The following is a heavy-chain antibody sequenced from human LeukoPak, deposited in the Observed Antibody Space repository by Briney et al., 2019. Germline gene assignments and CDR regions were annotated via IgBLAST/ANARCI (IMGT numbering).Heavy chain of an antibody. CDR1: GGSISSYY. D-gene: IGHD4-17*01. V-gene: IGHV4-4*07. Sequence: SETQSLTCTVSGGSISSYYWSWIRQPAGKGLEWIGRIYTSGSTNYNPSLKSRVTMSVDTSKNQFSLKLSSVTAADTAVYYCARDLGGTVTNNWFDPWGQGTLVTVSS. CDR2: IYTSGST. CDR3: ARDLGGTVTNNWFDP. J-gene: IGHJ5*02.